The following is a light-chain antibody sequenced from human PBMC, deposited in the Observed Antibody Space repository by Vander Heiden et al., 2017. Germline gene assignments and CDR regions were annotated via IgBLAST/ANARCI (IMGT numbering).Light chain of an antibody. CDR3: HQYGTALPYT. CDR2: GTS. Sequence: EIVLTQSPGTLSLSPGERATLSCRASQSVFSRHLAWYQQKPGQAPRLLIYGTSSRATGIPDRFSGSGSGTDFTLTISRLEPEDFAVYYCHQYGTALPYTFGQGTKLEIK. V-gene: IGKV3-20*01. CDR1: QSVFSRH. J-gene: IGKJ2*01.